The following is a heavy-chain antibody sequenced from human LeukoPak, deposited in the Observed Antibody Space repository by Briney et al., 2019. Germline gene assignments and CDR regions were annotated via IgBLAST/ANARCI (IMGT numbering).Heavy chain of an antibody. CDR1: GFTFSDYD. CDR3: AKVWSKYYDSSDTDD. CDR2: IRGNGDTT. D-gene: IGHD3-22*01. J-gene: IGHJ4*02. V-gene: IGHV3-23*01. Sequence: GGSLRLSCVASGFTFSDYDMNWVRQAPIKGLEWVSAIRGNGDTTYYADSVKGRFAISRDNSKNTLYLQMNSLRAEDTAVYYCAKVWSKYYDSSDTDDWGQGTLVTVSS.